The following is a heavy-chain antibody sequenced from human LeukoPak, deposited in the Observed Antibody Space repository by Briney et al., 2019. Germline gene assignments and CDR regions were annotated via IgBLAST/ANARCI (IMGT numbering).Heavy chain of an antibody. CDR1: GFTFDDYA. CDR2: ISGSGIDT. Sequence: QPGRSLRLSCAASGFTFDDYAMHWVCQAPGKGLEWVSGISGSGIDTDYADSVKGRFTISRDNSKNTLYLQMNSLRAEDTAVYYCARRAGDYSHPYDYWGQGTLVTVSS. J-gene: IGHJ4*02. D-gene: IGHD3-22*01. CDR3: ARRAGDYSHPYDY. V-gene: IGHV3-23*01.